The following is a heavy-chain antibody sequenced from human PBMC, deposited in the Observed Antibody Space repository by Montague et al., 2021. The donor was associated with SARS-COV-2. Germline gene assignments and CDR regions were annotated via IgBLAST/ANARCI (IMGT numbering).Heavy chain of an antibody. CDR3: VRDTGSAQAGFDA. CDR2: TNYRSKWTS. V-gene: IGHV6-1*01. CDR1: GDSVWGNTAA. Sequence: SAISGDSVWGNTAAWNWIRQSPSGGLEWLGRTNYRSKWTSDYATSVEGRISIDPDTSKNQFFLHLRSVTPEDTGVYYCVRDTGSAQAGFDAWGQGTLVTVSS. J-gene: IGHJ4*02. D-gene: IGHD4-17*01.